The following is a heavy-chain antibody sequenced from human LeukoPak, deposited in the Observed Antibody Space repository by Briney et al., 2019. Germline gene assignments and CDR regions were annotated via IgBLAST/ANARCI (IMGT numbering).Heavy chain of an antibody. Sequence: SVKVSCKASGGTFSSYAISWVRQAPGQGLEWMGGIIPIFGTANYAQKFQGRVAITADESTSTAYMELSSLRSEDTAVYYCARGDVDTAMVLEAYFDYWGQGTLVTVSS. D-gene: IGHD5-18*01. J-gene: IGHJ4*02. CDR2: IIPIFGTA. V-gene: IGHV1-69*13. CDR1: GGTFSSYA. CDR3: ARGDVDTAMVLEAYFDY.